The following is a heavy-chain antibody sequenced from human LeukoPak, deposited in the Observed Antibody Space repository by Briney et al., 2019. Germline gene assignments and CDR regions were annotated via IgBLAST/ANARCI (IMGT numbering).Heavy chain of an antibody. CDR3: ATGLPGDYDYNCFDP. D-gene: IGHD5-12*01. CDR1: GGSISSNY. Sequence: PSETLSLTCTVSGGSISSNYWSWIRQPAGKGLQWLGRIHATGNTRSNPSLKSRITMSIDTSKNQFSLELSSVTAADTAVYFCATGLPGDYDYNCFDPWGQGTLVTVSS. V-gene: IGHV4-4*07. CDR2: IHATGNT. J-gene: IGHJ5*02.